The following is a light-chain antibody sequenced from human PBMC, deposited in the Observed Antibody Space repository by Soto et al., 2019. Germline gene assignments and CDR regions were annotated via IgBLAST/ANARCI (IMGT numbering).Light chain of an antibody. CDR2: GAS. CDR3: QQYGSSPRT. V-gene: IGKV3-20*01. CDR1: QSVSSSY. J-gene: IGKJ1*01. Sequence: EIVLTQSPGTLSLSPGERATLSCRARQSVSSSYLAWYQQKPGQAPRLSIYGASSRATGIPDRFSGSGSGTDFTLTISRLEPEDFAVYYCQQYGSSPRTFGQGTKV.